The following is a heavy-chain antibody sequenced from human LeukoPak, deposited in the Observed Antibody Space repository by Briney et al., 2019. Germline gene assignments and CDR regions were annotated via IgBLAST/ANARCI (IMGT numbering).Heavy chain of an antibody. D-gene: IGHD5-18*01. CDR2: FSGSGGST. CDR1: GFTFSTYA. Sequence: GGSLRLSCAASGFTFSTYAMSWVRQAPGKGLEWVSSFSGSGGSTYYADSVKGRFTISRDNSKNTLYLQMNSLRAEDTAVYYCAKDLGLQVWFPLWGQGTLVTVSS. CDR3: AKDLGLQVWFPL. J-gene: IGHJ4*02. V-gene: IGHV3-23*01.